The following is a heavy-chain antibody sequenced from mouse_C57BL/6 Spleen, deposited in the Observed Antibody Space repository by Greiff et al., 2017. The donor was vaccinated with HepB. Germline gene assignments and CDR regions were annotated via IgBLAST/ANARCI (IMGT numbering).Heavy chain of an antibody. D-gene: IGHD2-3*01. CDR3: GREGYYVAMDY. V-gene: IGHV1-59*01. CDR1: GYTFTSYW. J-gene: IGHJ4*01. Sequence: QVQLQQSGAELARPGTSVKLSCKASGYTFTSYWMHWVKQRPGQGLEWIGVIDPSDSYTNYNQKFKGKATLTVDTSSSAAYMQLSSLTSEDSAVYYRGREGYYVAMDYWGQGTSVTVSS. CDR2: IDPSDSYT.